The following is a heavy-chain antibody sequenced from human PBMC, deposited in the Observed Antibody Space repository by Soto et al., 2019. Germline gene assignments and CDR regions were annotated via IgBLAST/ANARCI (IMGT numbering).Heavy chain of an antibody. CDR2: IWYDGSNK. CDR3: ARDKFGIAARPYAFDI. CDR1: GFTFSSYD. Sequence: GGSLRLSCAASGFTFSSYDMHWVRQAPGKGLEWVAVIWYDGSNKYYADSVKGRFTISRDNSKNTLYLQMNSLRAEDTAVYYCARDKFGIAARPYAFDIWGQGTMDTVSS. J-gene: IGHJ3*02. V-gene: IGHV3-33*01. D-gene: IGHD6-6*01.